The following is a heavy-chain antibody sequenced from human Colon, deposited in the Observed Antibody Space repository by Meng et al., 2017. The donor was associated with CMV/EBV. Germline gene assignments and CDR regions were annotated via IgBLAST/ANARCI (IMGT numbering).Heavy chain of an antibody. V-gene: IGHV3-23*01. CDR2: ISGSGTAT. D-gene: IGHD3-10*02. Sequence: GSLRLSCATSGFTFRTYAMGWVRQAPGKGLEWVSSISGSGTATYYSSSVKGRFTISRDSSKNTLSLEMTGLRAEDTAVYYCAKSLFGMGQVVYFDSWGQGTLVTVSS. CDR1: GFTFRTYA. J-gene: IGHJ4*02. CDR3: AKSLFGMGQVVYFDS.